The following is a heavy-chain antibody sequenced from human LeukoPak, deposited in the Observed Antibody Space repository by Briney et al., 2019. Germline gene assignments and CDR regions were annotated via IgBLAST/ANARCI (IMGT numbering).Heavy chain of an antibody. J-gene: IGHJ3*02. Sequence: GGSLRLSCAASGFTVSSNYMSWVRQAPGKGLEWVSVIYSGGSTYYADSVKGRFTISRDNSKNTLYLQMNSLRAEDTAVYYCARAMITFGGVIPISHRVAFDIWGQGTMVTVSS. D-gene: IGHD3-16*01. CDR3: ARAMITFGGVIPISHRVAFDI. CDR1: GFTVSSNY. V-gene: IGHV3-53*01. CDR2: IYSGGST.